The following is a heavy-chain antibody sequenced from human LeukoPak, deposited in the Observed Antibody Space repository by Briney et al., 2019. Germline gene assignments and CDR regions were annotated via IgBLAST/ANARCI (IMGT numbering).Heavy chain of an antibody. D-gene: IGHD1-26*01. V-gene: IGHV3-73*01. CDR3: SSRSREDDNYFDS. CDR2: IRTKTNNYAT. Sequence: GGSLRLSCAASGFNFSGSVMHWVRQASGKELEWVGRIRTKTNNYATAYAASLKGTFTISRDDSKNTAYLQMTSLKTEDTAVYYCSSRSREDDNYFDSWGQGTLVTVSS. CDR1: GFNFSGSV. J-gene: IGHJ4*02.